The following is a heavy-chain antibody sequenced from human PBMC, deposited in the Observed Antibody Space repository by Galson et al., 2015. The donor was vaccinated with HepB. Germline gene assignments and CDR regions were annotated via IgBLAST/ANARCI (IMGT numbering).Heavy chain of an antibody. Sequence: SAKVSCKASGYTFTSYYMHWVRQAPGQGLEWMGIINPSGGSTSYAQRFQGRVTMTRDTSTSTVYMELSSLRSEDTAVYYCARLSIGGNLGGDYWGQGTLVTVSS. CDR1: GYTFTSYY. CDR3: ARLSIGGNLGGDY. CDR2: INPSGGST. D-gene: IGHD4-23*01. V-gene: IGHV1-46*03. J-gene: IGHJ4*02.